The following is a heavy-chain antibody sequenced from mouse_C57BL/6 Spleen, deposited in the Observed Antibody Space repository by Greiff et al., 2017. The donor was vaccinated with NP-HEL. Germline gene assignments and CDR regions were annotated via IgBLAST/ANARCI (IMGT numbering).Heavy chain of an antibody. J-gene: IGHJ1*03. D-gene: IGHD1-1*01. CDR2: IWGDGST. CDR3: AKGITTVVAPNWYFDV. CDR1: GFSLTSYG. V-gene: IGHV2-3*01. Sequence: VQLKESGPGLVAPSQSLSITCTVSGFSLTSYGVSWVRQPPGKGLAWLGGIWGDGSTNYHSALISRMSTSKDNSKSKLYLKLNSLQTDDTATYYCAKGITTVVAPNWYFDVWGTGTRVTVSS.